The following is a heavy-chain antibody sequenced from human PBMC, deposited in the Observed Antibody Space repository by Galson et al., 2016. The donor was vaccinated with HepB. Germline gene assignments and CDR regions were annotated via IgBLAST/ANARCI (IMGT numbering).Heavy chain of an antibody. CDR3: ATSYCSGSSCYYFDY. CDR2: VGKGGDT. V-gene: IGHV3-13*01. CDR1: GFTLSTYD. Sequence: SLRLSCAASGFTLSTYDIQWVRQGTGKGLQWVSSVGKGGDTHYLGSVKGRFIISRENAKNSVYLQMNSLRAEDTAVYYCATSYCSGSSCYYFDYWGQGTLVTVSS. J-gene: IGHJ4*02. D-gene: IGHD2-15*01.